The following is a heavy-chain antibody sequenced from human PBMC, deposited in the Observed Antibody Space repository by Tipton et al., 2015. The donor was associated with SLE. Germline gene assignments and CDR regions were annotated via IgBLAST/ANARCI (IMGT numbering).Heavy chain of an antibody. CDR2: ISSSSSYT. CDR3: ARREVAGATDV. V-gene: IGHV3-11*03. Sequence: SLRLSCAASGFTFSDYYMSWIRQAPGKGLEWVSYISSSSSYTNYADSVKGRFTISRDNAKNSLYLQMNSLRAEDTAVYYCARREVAGATDVWGKGTTVTVSS. J-gene: IGHJ6*04. CDR1: GFTFSDYY. D-gene: IGHD6-19*01.